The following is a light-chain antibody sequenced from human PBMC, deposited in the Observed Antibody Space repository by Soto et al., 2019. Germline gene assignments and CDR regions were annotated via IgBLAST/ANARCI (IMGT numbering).Light chain of an antibody. CDR2: LNNDGSH. Sequence: QSVLTQSPSASASLGASVKLTCTLSSGHSSYAIAWHQKQPGKGPRYLMDLNNDGSHSKGDGIPDRFSGSSSGAERYLIISSLQSEDEADYYCCSYAGSDIMIFGGGTKLTVL. CDR1: SGHSSYA. CDR3: CSYAGSDIMI. J-gene: IGLJ2*01. V-gene: IGLV4-69*01.